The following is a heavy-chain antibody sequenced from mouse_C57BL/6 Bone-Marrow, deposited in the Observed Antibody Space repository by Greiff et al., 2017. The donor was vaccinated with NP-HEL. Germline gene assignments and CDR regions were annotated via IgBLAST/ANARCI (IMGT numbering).Heavy chain of an antibody. CDR1: GYAFSSSW. CDR3: ARDFVYYYGSSYEDYARDY. J-gene: IGHJ4*01. Sequence: QVQLKESGPELVKPGASVKISCKASGYAFSSSWMNWVKQRPGKGLEWIGRIYPGDGDTNYNGKFKGKATLTADKSSSTAYMQLSSLTSEDSAVYYCARDFVYYYGSSYEDYARDYWGQGTSVTVSS. V-gene: IGHV1-82*01. D-gene: IGHD1-1*01. CDR2: IYPGDGDT.